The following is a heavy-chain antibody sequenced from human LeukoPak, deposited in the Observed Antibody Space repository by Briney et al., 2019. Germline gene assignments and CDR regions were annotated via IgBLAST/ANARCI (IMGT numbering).Heavy chain of an antibody. J-gene: IGHJ4*02. D-gene: IGHD1-26*01. V-gene: IGHV3-15*01. CDR1: GFTVSNAF. Sequence: GGSLRLSCAASGFTVSNAFMSWVRQAPGKGLEWVGRIKRKNDGATTDYAAPVEGRFVISRDDSKNTLYLQMNSLKIEDTAVYYCTTDLGIVGSTDLRFDYWGQGSLVTVSS. CDR2: IKRKNDGATT. CDR3: TTDLGIVGSTDLRFDY.